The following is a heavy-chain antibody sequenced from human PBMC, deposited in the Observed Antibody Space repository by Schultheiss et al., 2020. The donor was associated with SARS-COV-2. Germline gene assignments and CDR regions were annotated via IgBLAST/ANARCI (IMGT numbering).Heavy chain of an antibody. J-gene: IGHJ4*02. Sequence: SETLSLTCTVSGGSISSGGYYWSWIRQHPGKGLEWIGYIYYSGSTYYNPSLKSRVTISVDTSKNQFSLKLSSVTAADTAVYYCARYSNYVGDLDYWGQGTLVTVSS. CDR3: ARYSNYVGDLDY. D-gene: IGHD4-11*01. V-gene: IGHV4-31*03. CDR1: GGSISSGGYY. CDR2: IYYSGST.